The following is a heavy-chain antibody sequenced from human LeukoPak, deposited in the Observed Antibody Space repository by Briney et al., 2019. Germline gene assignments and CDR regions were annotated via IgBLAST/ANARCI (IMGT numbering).Heavy chain of an antibody. CDR1: GGTISSGGYS. Sequence: TVSVTCAVSGGTISSGGYSWSWIPQPPGKGLEWIGYIYYSGSTYYNPSLKSRVTISVDMSQNQFSLKVSSVTAADTAVYYCARDGGYYGSGTFDYWGQGTLVTVSS. CDR3: ARDGGYYGSGTFDY. D-gene: IGHD3-10*01. V-gene: IGHV4-30-2*01. CDR2: IYYSGST. J-gene: IGHJ4*02.